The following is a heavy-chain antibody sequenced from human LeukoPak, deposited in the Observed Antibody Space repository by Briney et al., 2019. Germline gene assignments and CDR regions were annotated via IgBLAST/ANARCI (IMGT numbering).Heavy chain of an antibody. CDR1: GGSINSHY. CDR2: IFNTGNT. Sequence: SETLSLTCSVSGGSINSHYWSWIRQPPGKRLEWIGSIFNTGNTNYNPSLASRVPMSVDTSRAQFFLRLSPVTAADTAIYYCASRPADTTWYGVFDYWSQGTLVTVSS. D-gene: IGHD3-10*01. CDR3: ASRPADTTWYGVFDY. V-gene: IGHV4-59*11. J-gene: IGHJ4*02.